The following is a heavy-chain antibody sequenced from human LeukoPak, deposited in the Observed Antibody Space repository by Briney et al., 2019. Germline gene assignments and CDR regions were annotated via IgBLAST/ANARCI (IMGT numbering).Heavy chain of an antibody. CDR1: GGSFSGYY. CDR3: ARSLAYSSSWYGYYYYYMDV. CDR2: INHSGST. V-gene: IGHV4-34*01. D-gene: IGHD6-13*01. J-gene: IGHJ6*03. Sequence: PSETLSLTCAVYGGSFSGYYWSWIRQPPGKGLEWIGEINHSGSTNYNPSLKSRVTISVDTSKNQFSLKLSSVTAADTAVYYCARSLAYSSSWYGYYYYYMDVWGKGTAVTISS.